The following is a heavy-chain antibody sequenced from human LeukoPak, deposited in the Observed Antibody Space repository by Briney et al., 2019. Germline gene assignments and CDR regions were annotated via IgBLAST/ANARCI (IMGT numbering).Heavy chain of an antibody. V-gene: IGHV1-2*02. Sequence: ASVKVSCKASGYTFNKYVITWVRQAPGQGLEWMGWINPNSGGTNYAQKFQGRVTMTRDTSISTAYMELSRLRSDDTAVYYCARARTMIVVVIGYWGQGTLVTVSS. CDR3: ARARTMIVVVIGY. D-gene: IGHD3-22*01. CDR1: GYTFNKYV. J-gene: IGHJ4*02. CDR2: INPNSGGT.